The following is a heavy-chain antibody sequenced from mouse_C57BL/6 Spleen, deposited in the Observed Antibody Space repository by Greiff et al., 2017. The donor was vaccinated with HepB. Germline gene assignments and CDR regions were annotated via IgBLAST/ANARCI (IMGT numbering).Heavy chain of an antibody. V-gene: IGHV1-52*01. CDR1: GYTFTSYW. D-gene: IGHD2-5*01. CDR3: ARSGYYSNDGAY. Sequence: QVQLQQPGAELVRPGSSVKLSCKASGYTFTSYWMHWVKQRPIQGLEWIGNIDPSDSETHYNQKFKDKATLTVDKSSSTAYMQLSSLTSEDSAVYYCARSGYYSNDGAYWGQGTLVTVSA. J-gene: IGHJ3*01. CDR2: IDPSDSET.